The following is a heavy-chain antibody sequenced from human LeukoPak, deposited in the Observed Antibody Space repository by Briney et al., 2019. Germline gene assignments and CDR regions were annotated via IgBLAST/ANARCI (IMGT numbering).Heavy chain of an antibody. CDR2: MNPNSGNT. J-gene: IGHJ3*02. CDR3: ARGRLESFSYYYDSSGYYSDAFDI. V-gene: IGHV1-8*02. Sequence: ASVKVSCKASGYTFTSYGISWVRQATGQGLEWMGWMNPNSGNTGYAQKFQGRVTMTRNTSISTAYMELSSLRSEDTAVYYCARGRLESFSYYYDSSGYYSDAFDIWGQGTMVTVSS. D-gene: IGHD3-22*01. CDR1: GYTFTSYG.